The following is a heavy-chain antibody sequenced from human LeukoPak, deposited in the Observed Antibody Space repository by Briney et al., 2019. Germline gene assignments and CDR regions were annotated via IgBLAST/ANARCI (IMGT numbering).Heavy chain of an antibody. J-gene: IGHJ5*02. D-gene: IGHD3-9*01. CDR3: ARAPGHDILTGYFPNWFDP. Sequence: SDTLSLTCAVSGYSISSSNWWGWIRPPPGKGLERIGYIYYSGSTYYNPSLKSRVTISVDTSKNHFSLKLSSVTAADTAVYYCARAPGHDILTGYFPNWFDPWGQGTLVTVSS. CDR2: IYYSGST. V-gene: IGHV4-28*03. CDR1: GYSISSSNW.